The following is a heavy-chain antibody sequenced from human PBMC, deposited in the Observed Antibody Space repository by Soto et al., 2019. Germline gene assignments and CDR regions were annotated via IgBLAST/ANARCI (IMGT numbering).Heavy chain of an antibody. D-gene: IGHD3-10*01. Sequence: SSETLSLTCTVSGGSISSYYWSWIRQPPGKGLEWIGYIYYSGSTNYNPSLKSRVTISVDTSKNQFSLKLSSVTAADTAVYYCAMGPKVRGVTGNWFDPWGQGTLVPVSS. CDR2: IYYSGST. V-gene: IGHV4-59*08. J-gene: IGHJ5*02. CDR3: AMGPKVRGVTGNWFDP. CDR1: GGSISSYY.